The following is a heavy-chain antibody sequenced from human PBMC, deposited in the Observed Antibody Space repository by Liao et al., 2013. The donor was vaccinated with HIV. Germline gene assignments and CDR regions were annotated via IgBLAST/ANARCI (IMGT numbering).Heavy chain of an antibody. V-gene: IGHV4-39*07. Sequence: QLQLLESGPGLVKPAGTLSLSCSVSGGSFGGNEYYWAWVRQSPGRALEWIGSIYYDGTNYYNPSLKSRATIATSKNLLSLNLRSVTAADTAVYFCARHDLLPYGVVLSQFDSWGQGTLVTVSS. CDR2: IYYDGTN. CDR3: ARHDLLPYGVVLSQFDS. J-gene: IGHJ4*02. CDR1: GGSFGGNEYY. D-gene: IGHD3-3*01.